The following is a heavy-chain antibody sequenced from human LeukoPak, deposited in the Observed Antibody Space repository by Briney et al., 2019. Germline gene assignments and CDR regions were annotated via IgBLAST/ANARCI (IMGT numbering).Heavy chain of an antibody. Sequence: PGGSLRLSCAASGFTVSTYVMNWVRQAPGKGLEWISYITGNSATIYYADSVRGRFTISRDNAKNSVYLEINSLREEDTAVYYCARRAIWGKGSTVIVSS. CDR2: ITGNSATI. CDR1: GFTVSTYV. J-gene: IGHJ6*04. V-gene: IGHV3-48*02. CDR3: ARRAI.